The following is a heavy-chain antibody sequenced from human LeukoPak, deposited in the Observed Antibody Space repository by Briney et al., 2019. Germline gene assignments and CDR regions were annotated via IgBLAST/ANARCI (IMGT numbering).Heavy chain of an antibody. D-gene: IGHD3-10*01. Sequence: PSETLSLTCTVSGYSISCGYYWGWIWQPPGKGLEWNGSIYHSESTYYNTSLKSRVTISVDRSKNQYSLKLRSVTAADTGVYYCARVPPRVLLCFGEFGYWGQGTLVSVPS. CDR2: IYHSEST. J-gene: IGHJ4*02. CDR3: ARVPPRVLLCFGEFGY. V-gene: IGHV4-38-2*02. CDR1: GYSISCGYY.